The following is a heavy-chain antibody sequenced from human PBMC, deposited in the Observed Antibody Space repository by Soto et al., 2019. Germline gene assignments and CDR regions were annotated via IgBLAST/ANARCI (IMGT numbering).Heavy chain of an antibody. CDR3: VVYSSSSGRHFDY. D-gene: IGHD6-6*01. CDR2: IYPGDSDT. Sequence: XESLTISCKSSGYIFSKYWIGLVRQMPGKGLEWMGIIYPGDSDTRYSPSFQGQVTISADKSITTAYLQWRSLKASDTAIYYCVVYSSSSGRHFDYWGQGTLVTVPS. V-gene: IGHV5-51*01. CDR1: GYIFSKYW. J-gene: IGHJ4*02.